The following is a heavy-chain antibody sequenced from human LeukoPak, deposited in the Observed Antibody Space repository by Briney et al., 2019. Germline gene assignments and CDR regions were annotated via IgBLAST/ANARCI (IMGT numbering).Heavy chain of an antibody. Sequence: SETLSLTCAVSGDSISSDYWSWIRQPPGKGLEWIGYIYYSGGTNYNPSLKSRVTISVDTSKNHFSLKLSSVTAADTAVYYCARDVYYYDSSHSRAFDIWGQGTMVTVSS. D-gene: IGHD3-22*01. CDR1: GDSISSDY. CDR2: IYYSGGT. J-gene: IGHJ3*02. V-gene: IGHV4-59*01. CDR3: ARDVYYYDSSHSRAFDI.